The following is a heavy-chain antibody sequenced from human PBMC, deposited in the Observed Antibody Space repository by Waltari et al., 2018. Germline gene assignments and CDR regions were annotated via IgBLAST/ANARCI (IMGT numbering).Heavy chain of an antibody. J-gene: IGHJ3*02. V-gene: IGHV1-69*06. CDR1: GGTFSSYA. D-gene: IGHD2-2*01. CDR2: IIPIFGTA. CDR3: ARDRARGYCSSTSCYDKNDAFDI. Sequence: VKKPGSSVKVSCKASGGTFSSYAISWVRQAPGQGLEWMGRIIPIFGTANYAQKFQGRVTITADKSTSTAYMELSSLRSEDTAVYYCARDRARGYCSSTSCYDKNDAFDIWGQGTMVTVSS.